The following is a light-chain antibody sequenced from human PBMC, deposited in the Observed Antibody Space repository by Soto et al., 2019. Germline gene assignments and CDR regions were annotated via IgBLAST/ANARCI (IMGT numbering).Light chain of an antibody. CDR1: SSDVGAYNV. CDR3: CSYAGSRTFV. CDR2: EGS. J-gene: IGLJ2*01. V-gene: IGLV2-23*01. Sequence: QSALTQPASVSGSPEQSINISCTGTSSDVGAYNVVSWYQQHPGKAPRLIIYEGSKRPSGISHRFSGSKSDNTASLTISGLRAEDEAHYHCCSYAGSRTFVFGGGTKVTVL.